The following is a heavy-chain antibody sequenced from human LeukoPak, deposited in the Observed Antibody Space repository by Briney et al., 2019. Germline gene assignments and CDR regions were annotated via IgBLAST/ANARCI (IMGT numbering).Heavy chain of an antibody. CDR1: GYTFSGYY. D-gene: IGHD4-17*01. Sequence: ASVKVSCKTFGYTFSGYYMQWVRQAPGQGLEWMGWINPHTGGTKYRHKFQGRVTMTRDRSISTAYMEVSSLRSDDTAVYYCARVASYGDLPDALEIWGQGTLVIVSS. J-gene: IGHJ3*02. V-gene: IGHV1-2*02. CDR3: ARVASYGDLPDALEI. CDR2: INPHTGGT.